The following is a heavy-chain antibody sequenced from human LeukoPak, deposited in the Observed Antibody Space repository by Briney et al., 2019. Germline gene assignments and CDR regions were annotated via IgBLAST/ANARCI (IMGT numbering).Heavy chain of an antibody. J-gene: IGHJ4*02. V-gene: IGHV4-34*01. CDR1: GMSISSYY. D-gene: IGHD3-16*02. CDR3: ARSYVWGSYLLY. Sequence: SETLSLTCSVSGMSISSYYWTWIRQPAGKGLEWIGEINHSGSTNYNPSLKSRVTISVDTSKNQFSLKLSSVTAADTAVYYCARSYVWGSYLLYWGQGTLVTVSS. CDR2: INHSGST.